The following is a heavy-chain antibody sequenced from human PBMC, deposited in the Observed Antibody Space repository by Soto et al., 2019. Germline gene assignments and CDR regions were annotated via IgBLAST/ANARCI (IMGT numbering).Heavy chain of an antibody. CDR3: VRPSGYCSGGSCFPFDC. V-gene: IGHV3-7*05. CDR1: GFTFSSYW. Sequence: EVQLVESGGGLVQPGGSLRLSCAASGFTFSSYWMSWVRQAPGKGLEWVANIKQDETEKHYVDSVKGRFTISRDNAKNSLFLQMNSLRAEDTAVYYCVRPSGYCSGGSCFPFDCWGQGTLVTVSS. D-gene: IGHD2-15*01. J-gene: IGHJ4*02. CDR2: IKQDETEK.